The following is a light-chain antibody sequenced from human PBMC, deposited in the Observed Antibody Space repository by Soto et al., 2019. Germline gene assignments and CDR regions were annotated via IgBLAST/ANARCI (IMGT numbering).Light chain of an antibody. V-gene: IGLV1-40*01. J-gene: IGLJ1*01. Sequence: QPVLTQPPSVSGVPGQRVTISCAGSRANIEAGYDVQWYQHLPGTAPKLLIYGNSYRPSGVPDRFSGSKSGTSASLAITGLQAEDEADYYCQSFDSSLSGSVFGSGTKVTVL. CDR3: QSFDSSLSGSV. CDR2: GNS. CDR1: RANIEAGYD.